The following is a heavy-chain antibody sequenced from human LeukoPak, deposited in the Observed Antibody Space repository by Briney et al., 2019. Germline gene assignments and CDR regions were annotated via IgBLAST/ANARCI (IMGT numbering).Heavy chain of an antibody. D-gene: IGHD5/OR15-5a*01. CDR3: ARDRSVRLRSYYNYGLDV. V-gene: IGHV1-2*02. CDR1: GFTFTGYS. Sequence: ASVKVSCKTSGFTFTGYSMHWVRQVPGQGLEWMGLINPSTGGTKYPQKFQGRVTMTMDTSISTAYMDLSSLRSDDTAVYYCARDRSVRLRSYYNYGLDVWGQGTTVTVSS. CDR2: INPSTGGT. J-gene: IGHJ6*02.